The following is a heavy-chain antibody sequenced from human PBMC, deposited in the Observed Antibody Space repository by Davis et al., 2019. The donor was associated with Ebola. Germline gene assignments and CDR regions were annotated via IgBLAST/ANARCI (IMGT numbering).Heavy chain of an antibody. Sequence: SVKVSCKASGGTFSSYAISWVRQAPGQGLEWMGGIIPIFGTANYAQKFQGRVTITADESTSTAYMELSSLRSEDTAVYYCASALTFGEAYYYYMDVWGKGTTVTVSS. CDR2: IIPIFGTA. CDR3: ASALTFGEAYYYYMDV. J-gene: IGHJ6*03. V-gene: IGHV1-69*13. CDR1: GGTFSSYA. D-gene: IGHD3-10*01.